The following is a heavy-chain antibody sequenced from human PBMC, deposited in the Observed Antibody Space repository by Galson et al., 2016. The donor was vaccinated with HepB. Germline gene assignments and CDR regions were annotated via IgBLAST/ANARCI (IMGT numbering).Heavy chain of an antibody. CDR2: ISQSGSP. Sequence: SETLSLTCDVSGGSISSSNWWSWVRQSPGKGLLWIGEISQSGSPDYNPSLKSRVSMSVDKPKNQFSLRLSSVTAADTAVYYCARTHPDTHYYGMDVWGQGTTVTVSS. J-gene: IGHJ6*02. D-gene: IGHD5-18*01. CDR3: ARTHPDTHYYGMDV. CDR1: GGSISSSNW. V-gene: IGHV4/OR15-8*01.